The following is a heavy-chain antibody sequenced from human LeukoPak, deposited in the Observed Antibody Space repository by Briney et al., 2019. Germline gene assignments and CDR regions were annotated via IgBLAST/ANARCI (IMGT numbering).Heavy chain of an antibody. CDR1: GFTFSSHW. CDR2: INQDGSER. J-gene: IGHJ3*02. D-gene: IGHD6-13*01. CDR3: ARDSEYSSSLAFDI. V-gene: IGHV3-7*01. Sequence: GGSLRLPCAASGFTFSSHWMTWVRQAPGKGLEWVANINQDGSERYYVDSVKGRFTISRDNAKNSLYLQMNSLRAEDTAVYYCARDSEYSSSLAFDIWGQGTMVTVSS.